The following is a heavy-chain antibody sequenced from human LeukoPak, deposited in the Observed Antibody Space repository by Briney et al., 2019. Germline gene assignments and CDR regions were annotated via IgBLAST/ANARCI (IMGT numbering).Heavy chain of an antibody. D-gene: IGHD3-22*01. CDR1: GFTFSSYG. J-gene: IGHJ4*02. CDR3: ARDYDSSGPDY. CDR2: IWYDGSNK. V-gene: IGHV3-33*01. Sequence: PGRSPRLSCAASGFTFSSYGMHWVRQAPGKGLEWVAVIWYDGSNKYYADSVKGRFTISRDNSKNTLYLQMNSLRAEDTAVYYCARDYDSSGPDYWGQGTLVTVSS.